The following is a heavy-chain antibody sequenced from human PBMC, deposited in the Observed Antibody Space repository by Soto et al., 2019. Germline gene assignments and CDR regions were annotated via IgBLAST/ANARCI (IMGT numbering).Heavy chain of an antibody. V-gene: IGHV3-11*01. J-gene: IGHJ4*02. CDR2: ISSRGSSI. Sequence: QVQLVESGGGLVKPGGSLRLSCAASGFTFSDYYMSWIRQAPGKGLEWVSYISSRGSSIYYADSVKGRFTISSDNAKNSLYLQMHSLRAGDPAVYYCARSHLYYDSSGAPDYWGQGTLVTVSS. CDR1: GFTFSDYY. D-gene: IGHD3-22*01. CDR3: ARSHLYYDSSGAPDY.